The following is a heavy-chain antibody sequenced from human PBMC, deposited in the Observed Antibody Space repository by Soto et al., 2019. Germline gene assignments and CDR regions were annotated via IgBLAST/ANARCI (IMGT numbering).Heavy chain of an antibody. CDR3: IHDGYYYDSSGYYFDGDAFDI. V-gene: IGHV3-15*01. Sequence: GGSLRLSCAASGFTFSNAWMSWVRQAPGKGLEWVGRIKSKTDGGTTDYAAPVKGRFTISRGDSKNTLYLQMNSLKTEDTAVYYCIHDGYYYDSSGYYFDGDAFDIWGQGTMVTVSS. J-gene: IGHJ3*02. CDR2: IKSKTDGGTT. CDR1: GFTFSNAW. D-gene: IGHD3-22*01.